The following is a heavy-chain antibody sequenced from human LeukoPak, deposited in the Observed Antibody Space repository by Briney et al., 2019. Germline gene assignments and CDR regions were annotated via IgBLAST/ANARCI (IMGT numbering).Heavy chain of an antibody. V-gene: IGHV1-18*01. CDR3: ARVPGGYDYYYYYGMDV. CDR1: GYTFTSYG. Sequence: ASVKVSCKASGYTFTSYGISWVRQAPGQGLEWMGWNSAYNGNTNYAQKLQGRVTMTTDTSTSTAYMELRSLRSDDTAVYYCARVPGGYDYYYYYGMDVWGQGTTVTVSS. CDR2: NSAYNGNT. J-gene: IGHJ6*02. D-gene: IGHD5-12*01.